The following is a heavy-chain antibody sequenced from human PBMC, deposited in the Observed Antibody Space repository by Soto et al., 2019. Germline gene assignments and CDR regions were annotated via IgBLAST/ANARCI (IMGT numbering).Heavy chain of an antibody. CDR1: GYTVTGYY. CDR3: ARVPVGAADY. Sequence: QVHLVQPGAEVKKPGASVKVSCKASGYTVTGYYIYWVRQAPGQGLEWMGWIDPNSGGTNFAPRLLGRVTMTRDPSVSPAFMELTSLKYDDTAVYYCARVPVGAADYWGQGTLVTVSS. V-gene: IGHV1-2*02. D-gene: IGHD1-26*01. J-gene: IGHJ4*02. CDR2: IDPNSGGT.